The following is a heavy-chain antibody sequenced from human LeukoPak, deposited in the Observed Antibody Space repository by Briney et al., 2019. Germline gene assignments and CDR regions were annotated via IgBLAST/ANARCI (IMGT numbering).Heavy chain of an antibody. CDR3: ARDRLLWFGELLYPSNWFDP. V-gene: IGHV1-2*02. Sequence: ASVKVSCKASGYTFTSYYMHWVRQAPGQGLEWMGWINPNSGGTNYAQKFQGRVTMTRDTSISTAYMELSRLRSDDTAVYYCARDRLLWFGELLYPSNWFDPWGQGTLVTVSS. D-gene: IGHD3-10*01. CDR2: INPNSGGT. CDR1: GYTFTSYY. J-gene: IGHJ5*02.